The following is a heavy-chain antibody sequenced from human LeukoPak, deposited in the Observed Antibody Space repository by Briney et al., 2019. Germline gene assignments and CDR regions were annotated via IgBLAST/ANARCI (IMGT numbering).Heavy chain of an antibody. CDR2: INPNSGGT. CDR3: ARDSIVVVPAAMVDCYYYMDV. D-gene: IGHD2-2*01. CDR1: GYTFTGYY. V-gene: IGHV1-2*02. Sequence: ASVKVSCKASGYTFTGYYMHWVRQAPGQGLEWMGWINPNSGGTNYAQKFQGRVTMTRDTSISTAYMELSRLRSDDTAVYYCARDSIVVVPAAMVDCYYYMDVWGKGTTVTVSS. J-gene: IGHJ6*03.